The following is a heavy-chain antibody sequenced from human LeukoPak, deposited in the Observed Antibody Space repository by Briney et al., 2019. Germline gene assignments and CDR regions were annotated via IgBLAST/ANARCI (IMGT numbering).Heavy chain of an antibody. V-gene: IGHV3-48*03. CDR1: GFRFSSYE. Sequence: QPGGSLRLSCAASGFRFSSYEMNWVRQAPGRGLEWVSYIGNTGRTIYYVDSVKGRFTISRDNAKNSLYLQMNSLRAEDTAVYYCARDLSLFDYWGQGTLVTVSS. CDR3: ARDLSLFDY. J-gene: IGHJ4*02. CDR2: IGNTGRTI. D-gene: IGHD3-16*02.